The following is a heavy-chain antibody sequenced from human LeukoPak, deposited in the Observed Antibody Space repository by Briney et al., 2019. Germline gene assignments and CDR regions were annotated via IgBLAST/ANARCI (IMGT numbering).Heavy chain of an antibody. V-gene: IGHV4-39*01. J-gene: IGHJ4*02. CDR3: AIHSSSSSFDY. D-gene: IGHD6-6*01. CDR1: GGSISSSSYY. CDR2: IYYSGST. Sequence: SETLSLTCTVSGGSISSSSYYWGWLRQPPGKGLEWIGSIYYSGSTYYNPSLKSRVTISVDTSKNQFSLKLSSVTAADTAVYYCAIHSSSSSFDYWGQGTLVTVSS.